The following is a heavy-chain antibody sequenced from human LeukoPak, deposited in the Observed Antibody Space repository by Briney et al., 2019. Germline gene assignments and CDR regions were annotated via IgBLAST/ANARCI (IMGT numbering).Heavy chain of an antibody. V-gene: IGHV3-11*04. CDR1: GFTLSDYY. J-gene: IGHJ4*02. CDR3: ATSYDSSGNN. CDR2: ISSSGSTI. Sequence: GGSLRLSCAASGFTLSDYYMSWIRQAPGKGLEWVSYISSSGSTIYYADSVKGRFTISRDNARNSLYLEMNNLRAEDTAIYYCATSYDSSGNNWGQGTLVTVSS. D-gene: IGHD3-22*01.